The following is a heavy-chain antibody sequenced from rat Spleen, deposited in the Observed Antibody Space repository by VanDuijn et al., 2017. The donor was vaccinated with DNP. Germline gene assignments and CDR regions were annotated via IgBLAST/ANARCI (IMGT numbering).Heavy chain of an antibody. CDR1: GFTFSNYY. J-gene: IGHJ2*01. Sequence: EVQLEESGGDLVLPGRSLTLSCAASGFTFSNYYMAWVRQAPTKGLEWVASINTGGDNTYYRGSVRGRVTISRDNAKNTQYLQMDSLRSEDTATYYCARSGRSFDYWGQGVMVTVSS. CDR2: INTGGDNT. V-gene: IGHV5S13*01. D-gene: IGHD5-1*01. CDR3: ARSGRSFDY.